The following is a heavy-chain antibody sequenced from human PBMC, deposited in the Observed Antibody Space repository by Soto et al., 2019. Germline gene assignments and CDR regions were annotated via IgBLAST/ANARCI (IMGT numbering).Heavy chain of an antibody. D-gene: IGHD2-2*01. CDR3: AKPYCSSASCYEVYWYFDL. V-gene: IGHV3-23*01. CDR2: IRSSGAGT. CDR1: GFTFSSYA. Sequence: VQLSECGGGLVQPGRSLRLSCAASGFTFSSYAMSWVRQAPGKGLEWVSAIRSSGAGTYHANSVKGRFTISRDNSKNTLHLQMDSLRAEDTAIYYCAKPYCSSASCYEVYWYFDLWGRGTLVTVSS. J-gene: IGHJ2*01.